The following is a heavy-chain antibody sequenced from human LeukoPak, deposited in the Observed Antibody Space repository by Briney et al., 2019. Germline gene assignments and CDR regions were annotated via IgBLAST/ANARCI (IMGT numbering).Heavy chain of an antibody. CDR2: IWNDGSKE. CDR1: KFSFSSYG. J-gene: IGHJ5*01. CDR3: ARDRISGGLEFDS. Sequence: GGSLRLSCAASKFSFSSYGMHWVRQAPGKGLEWVAVIWNDGSKENYAESVKGRFTISRDNSKNTLYLQVNNLRAEDTAVYYCARDRISGGLEFDSWGQGILVTVSS. V-gene: IGHV3-33*01. D-gene: IGHD2-15*01.